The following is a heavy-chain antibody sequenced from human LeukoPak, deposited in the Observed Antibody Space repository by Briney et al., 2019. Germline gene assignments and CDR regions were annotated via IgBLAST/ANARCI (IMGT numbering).Heavy chain of an antibody. J-gene: IGHJ4*02. CDR2: IYHSGST. V-gene: IGHV4-38-2*02. Sequence: SETLSLTCTVSGYSISSGYYWGWIRQPPGKGLEWIGSIYHSGSTYYNPSLKSRVTISVDTSKNQFSLKLSSVTAADTAVYYCARARYPYYFDYWGQGTLVTVSS. CDR1: GYSISSGYY. CDR3: ARARYPYYFDY. D-gene: IGHD3-16*02.